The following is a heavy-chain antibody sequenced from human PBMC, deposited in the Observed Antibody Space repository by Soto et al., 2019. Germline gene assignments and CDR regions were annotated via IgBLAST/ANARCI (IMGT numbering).Heavy chain of an antibody. CDR2: IYPGDSDT. J-gene: IGHJ4*02. CDR1: GYTFTNYA. D-gene: IGHD5-12*01. CDR3: ARQHYVDIVATN. Sequence: ASVKVSCKASGYTFTNYAIHWVRQAPGQRLEWMGIIYPGDSDTRYSPSFQGQVTISADKSISTAYLQWSSLKASDTAMYYCARQHYVDIVATNWGQGTQVTVSS. V-gene: IGHV5-51*01.